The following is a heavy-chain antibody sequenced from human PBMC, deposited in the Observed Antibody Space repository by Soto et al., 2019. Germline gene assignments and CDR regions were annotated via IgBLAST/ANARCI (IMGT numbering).Heavy chain of an antibody. CDR3: AADRRRISGTKLEFDY. V-gene: IGHV1-58*01. CDR1: GFTFTSSA. CDR2: IVVGSGNT. D-gene: IGHD1-20*01. Sequence: SVKVSCKASGFTFTSSAVQWVRQALGQRLEWIGWIVVGSGNTNYAQKFQERVTITRDMSTSTAYMELSSLRSEDTAVYYCAADRRRISGTKLEFDYWGQGTLFTVSS. J-gene: IGHJ4*02.